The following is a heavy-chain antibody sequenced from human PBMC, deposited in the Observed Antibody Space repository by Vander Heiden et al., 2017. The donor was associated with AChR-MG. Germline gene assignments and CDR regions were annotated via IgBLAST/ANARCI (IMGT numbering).Heavy chain of an antibody. D-gene: IGHD6-19*01. J-gene: IGHJ4*02. CDR3: AKGATESSGWYRFDF. CDR1: GLTFGTSA. Sequence: EVQLLESGGGLVQPGGSLRLSRADSGLTFGTSAMSWVRQAPGKGLEWVSSISASGQSTYYIDSVKGRFIISRDKSKNTLYLQMSSLRPEDTAVYYCAKGATESSGWYRFDFWGQGTLVTVSS. CDR2: ISASGQST. V-gene: IGHV3-23*01.